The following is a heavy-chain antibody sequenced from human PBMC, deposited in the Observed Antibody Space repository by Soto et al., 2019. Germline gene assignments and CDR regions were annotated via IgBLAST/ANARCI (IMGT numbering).Heavy chain of an antibody. Sequence: PGGALRLSCVASGFTSSSHGMHWVRQAPGKGLEWVAVISYDGSNKYYADSVKGRFTISRDNSKNTLYLQMSSLRAEDTAVYYCVKDGSSGWPYYYGMDVWGQGTTVTVSS. CDR3: VKDGSSGWPYYYGMDV. D-gene: IGHD6-19*01. CDR2: ISYDGSNK. V-gene: IGHV3-30*18. CDR1: GFTSSSHG. J-gene: IGHJ6*02.